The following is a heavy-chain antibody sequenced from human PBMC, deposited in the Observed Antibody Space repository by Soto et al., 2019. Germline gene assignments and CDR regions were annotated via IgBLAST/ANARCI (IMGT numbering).Heavy chain of an antibody. CDR1: GYTFTGYY. CDR2: INPNSGGT. Sequence: ASVKVSCKASGYTFTGYYMHWVRQAPGQGLEWMGWINPNSGGTNYAQKFQGWVTMTRDTSISTAYMELSRLRSDDTAVYYCAREFWYSSSSAYYYYMDVWGKGTTVTVSS. J-gene: IGHJ6*03. CDR3: AREFWYSSSSAYYYYMDV. D-gene: IGHD6-6*01. V-gene: IGHV1-2*04.